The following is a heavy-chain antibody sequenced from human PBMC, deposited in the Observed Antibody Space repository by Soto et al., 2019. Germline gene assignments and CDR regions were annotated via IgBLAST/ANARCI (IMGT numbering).Heavy chain of an antibody. CDR1: GYSITAGGYY. J-gene: IGHJ5*02. Sequence: SETLSLTCFVSGYSITAGGYYWSWIRHHPGQGLEWIGSFYSSGSIIYNPSLRSRVSISGDTSSNQFSMSLTSVTAADTARYYCARMYSSGSGWFHPWGQGTLVTVSS. CDR2: FYSSGSI. D-gene: IGHD6-19*01. CDR3: ARMYSSGSGWFHP. V-gene: IGHV4-31*03.